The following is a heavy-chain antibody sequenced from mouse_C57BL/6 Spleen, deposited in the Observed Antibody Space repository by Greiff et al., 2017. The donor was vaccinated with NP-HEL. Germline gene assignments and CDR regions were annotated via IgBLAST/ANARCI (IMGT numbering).Heavy chain of an antibody. Sequence: EVQLQQSGGDLVKPGGSLKLSCAASGFTFSSYGMSWVRQTPDKRLEWVATISSGGSYTYYPDSVKGRFTISRDNAKNTLYLQMSSLKSEDTAMYYCARHDYGSSYGAWFAYWGQGTLVTVSA. J-gene: IGHJ3*01. CDR1: GFTFSSYG. CDR2: ISSGGSYT. CDR3: ARHDYGSSYGAWFAY. V-gene: IGHV5-6*01. D-gene: IGHD1-1*01.